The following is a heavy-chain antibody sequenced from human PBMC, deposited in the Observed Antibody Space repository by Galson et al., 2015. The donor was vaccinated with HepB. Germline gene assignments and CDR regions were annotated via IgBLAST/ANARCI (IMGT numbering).Heavy chain of an antibody. CDR1: GYTFTSYP. CDR2: INTNSGNP. V-gene: IGHV7-4-1*02. Sequence: SVKVSCKASGYTFTSYPMNWVRQAPGQGLEWMGWINTNSGNPTYDQGFRGRFVFSLDASVGTAYLHISSLKPEDTAVYYCAGESGFGELGDYWGQGSLVIVSS. J-gene: IGHJ4*02. D-gene: IGHD3-10*01. CDR3: AGESGFGELGDY.